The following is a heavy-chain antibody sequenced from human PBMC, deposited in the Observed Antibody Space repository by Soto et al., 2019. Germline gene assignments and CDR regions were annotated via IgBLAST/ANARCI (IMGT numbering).Heavy chain of an antibody. V-gene: IGHV4-30-4*01. CDR2: IYYSGST. J-gene: IGHJ5*02. CDR1: GGSISSGDYY. Sequence: SETLSLTCTVSGGSISSGDYYWSWIRQPPGKGLEWIGYIYYSGSTYYNPPLKSRVTISVDTSKNQFSLKLSSVTAADTAVYYCARDRSHNSSWYVYAAGSLDPWGQGTLVTVSS. D-gene: IGHD6-13*01. CDR3: ARDRSHNSSWYVYAAGSLDP.